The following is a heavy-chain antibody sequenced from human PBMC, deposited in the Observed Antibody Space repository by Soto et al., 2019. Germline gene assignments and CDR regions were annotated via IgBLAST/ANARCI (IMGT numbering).Heavy chain of an antibody. CDR1: GFTFSSYA. Sequence: GGSLRLSCAASGFTFSSYAMSWVRQAPGKGLEWVSAISGSGGSTYYADSVKGRFTISRDNSKNTLYLQMNSLRAEDTAVYYCAKDAQSDYDFWSGCPPGGCAFDIWGQGTMVTVSS. D-gene: IGHD3-3*01. CDR3: AKDAQSDYDFWSGCPPGGCAFDI. CDR2: ISGSGGST. V-gene: IGHV3-23*01. J-gene: IGHJ3*02.